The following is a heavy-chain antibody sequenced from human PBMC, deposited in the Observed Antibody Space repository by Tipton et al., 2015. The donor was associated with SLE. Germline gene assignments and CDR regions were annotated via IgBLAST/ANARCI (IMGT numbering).Heavy chain of an antibody. V-gene: IGHV4-4*07. D-gene: IGHD2-21*01. CDR2: IYTGGRT. CDR3: ARDWGGEALDF. J-gene: IGHJ4*02. Sequence: TLSLTCTVSGGSFIGYYWGWIRQPAGKGPEWIGRIYTGGRTIHNPSLNSRVTMSLDTSKSQFSLKLTSVTAADTAVYYCARDWGGEALDFWGQGTLVTVSS. CDR1: GGSFIGYY.